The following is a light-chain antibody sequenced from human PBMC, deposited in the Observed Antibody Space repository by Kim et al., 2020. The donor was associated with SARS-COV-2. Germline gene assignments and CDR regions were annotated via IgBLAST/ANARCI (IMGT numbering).Light chain of an antibody. CDR1: QSVSSNY. CDR2: GAS. V-gene: IGKV3-20*01. CDR3: QQYGSSPPQV. J-gene: IGKJ1*01. Sequence: EIVLTQSPGTLSLFPGERATLSCRASQSVSSNYLAWYQQKPGQAPRLLIYGASSRATGIPDRFSGSGSGTDFTLTISRLEPEDFAMYYCQQYGSSPPQVFGQGTKVDIK.